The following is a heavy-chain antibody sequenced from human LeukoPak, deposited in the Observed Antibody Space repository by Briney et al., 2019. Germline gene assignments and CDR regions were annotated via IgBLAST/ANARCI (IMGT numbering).Heavy chain of an antibody. V-gene: IGHV5-51*01. CDR3: ARLKYSGYARVPFDY. Sequence: HGESLKISCKGSGYSFTSYWIGWVRQMPGKGLEWMGIIYPGYSDTRYSPSFQGQVTSSADKSISTAYLQWSSMKASDTAMYYCARLKYSGYARVPFDYWGQGTLVTVSS. CDR2: IYPGYSDT. D-gene: IGHD5-12*01. J-gene: IGHJ4*02. CDR1: GYSFTSYW.